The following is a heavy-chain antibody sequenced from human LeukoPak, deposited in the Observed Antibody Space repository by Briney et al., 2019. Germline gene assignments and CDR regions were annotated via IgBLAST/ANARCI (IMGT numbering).Heavy chain of an antibody. V-gene: IGHV4-30-4*01. CDR2: IYYSGST. CDR3: ARIRRLTTFVVVITNYFDY. J-gene: IGHJ4*02. CDR1: GGSISNGDYY. Sequence: SETLSLTCTVSGGSISNGDYYWSWIRQPPGQGLEWIGYIYYSGSTYYKSSLKSRVSISVDTSKNQFSLKLSSVIAADTAVYYCARIRRLTTFVVVITNYFDYWGQGTLVTVSS. D-gene: IGHD3-3*01.